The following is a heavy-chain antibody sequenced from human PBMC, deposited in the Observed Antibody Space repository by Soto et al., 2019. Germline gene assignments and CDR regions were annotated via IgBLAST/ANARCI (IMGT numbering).Heavy chain of an antibody. CDR3: ARDRGSGFGGYYYGMDV. D-gene: IGHD3-3*01. Sequence: QVQLVQSEAAVKKPAASVKVSCKASGYTFTNNAMHWVRQAPGQRLEKMGWINTGNGDPKYSKNFQGRDTINRDTSASTAYMELSSLRSEDTAVYYCARDRGSGFGGYYYGMDVWGQGTTVTVSS. CDR1: GYTFTNNA. V-gene: IGHV1-3*04. J-gene: IGHJ6*02. CDR2: INTGNGDP.